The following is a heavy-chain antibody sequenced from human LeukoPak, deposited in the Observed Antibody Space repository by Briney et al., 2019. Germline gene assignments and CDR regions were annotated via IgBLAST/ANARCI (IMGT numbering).Heavy chain of an antibody. J-gene: IGHJ4*02. CDR3: AKVRFGLSRLYFDY. CDR2: ISGSGGST. V-gene: IGHV3-23*01. CDR1: GFTVSSNY. Sequence: PGGSLRLSCAASGFTVSSNYMSWVRQAPGKGLEWVSAISGSGGSTYYADSVKGRFTISRDNSKNTLYLQMNSLRAEDTAVYYCAKVRFGLSRLYFDYWGQGTLVTVSS. D-gene: IGHD3-10*01.